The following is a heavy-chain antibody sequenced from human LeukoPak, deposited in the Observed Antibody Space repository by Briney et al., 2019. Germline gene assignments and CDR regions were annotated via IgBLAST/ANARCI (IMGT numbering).Heavy chain of an antibody. CDR3: ASVALGAFDS. V-gene: IGHV4-4*07. CDR1: GASISSYY. J-gene: IGHJ3*01. Sequence: SETLSLTCRVYGASISSYYWSWLRQPAGKGLEWIGRIHTSGSTNYNPSLKSRVTMSVDMTQNQFSLKLSSVTAADSAVYYCASVALGAFDSWGQGTMVTVSS. CDR2: IHTSGST. D-gene: IGHD3-10*01.